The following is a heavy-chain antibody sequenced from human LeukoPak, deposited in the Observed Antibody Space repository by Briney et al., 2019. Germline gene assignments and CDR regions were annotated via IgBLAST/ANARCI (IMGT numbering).Heavy chain of an antibody. CDR1: GGTFSSYA. J-gene: IGHJ5*02. D-gene: IGHD6-13*01. Sequence: SVKVSCKASGGTFSSYAISWVRQAPGQGLEWMGGIIPIFGTANYAQKFQGRVTITADESTSTAYMELSSLRSDDTAVYYCAREEPGIAAAGSGGNWFDPWGQGTLVTVSS. CDR3: AREEPGIAAAGSGGNWFDP. V-gene: IGHV1-69*13. CDR2: IIPIFGTA.